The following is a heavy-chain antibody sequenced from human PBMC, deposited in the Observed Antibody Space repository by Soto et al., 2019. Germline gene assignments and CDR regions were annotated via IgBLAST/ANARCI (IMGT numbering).Heavy chain of an antibody. Sequence: TSETLSLTCTVSGGSIISSNYYWAWLRQSPGKGLEWIGSIYYSGSTYYNPSLKSRVTISVDTSKNHFSLKLSSVTATDTAVYYCATQEVGGSYVYTFDPWGQGTLVTVSS. D-gene: IGHD1-26*01. J-gene: IGHJ5*02. CDR1: GGSIISSNYY. CDR2: IYYSGST. V-gene: IGHV4-39*02. CDR3: ATQEVGGSYVYTFDP.